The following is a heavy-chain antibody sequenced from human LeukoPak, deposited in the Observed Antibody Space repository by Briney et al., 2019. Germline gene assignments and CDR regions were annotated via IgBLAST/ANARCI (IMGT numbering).Heavy chain of an antibody. Sequence: GASVKVSCKASGYTFTSYGISWVRQAPGQGLEWMGGIIPIFGTANYAQKFQGRVTITADESTSTAYMELSSLRSEDTAVYYCARGRVRETLNWFDPWGQGTLVTVSS. V-gene: IGHV1-69*13. J-gene: IGHJ5*02. CDR2: IIPIFGTA. CDR1: GYTFTSYG. D-gene: IGHD3-10*01. CDR3: ARGRVRETLNWFDP.